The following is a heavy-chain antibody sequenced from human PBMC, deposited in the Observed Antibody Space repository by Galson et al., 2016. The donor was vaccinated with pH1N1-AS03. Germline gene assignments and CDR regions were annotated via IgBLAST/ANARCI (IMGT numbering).Heavy chain of an antibody. J-gene: IGHJ5*02. CDR2: INHSGST. V-gene: IGHV4-34*01. Sequence: ETLSLTCAVYGGSFSGYSCSWIRQPPGKGLEWIGEINHSGSTNYNPSLKSRVTMSVDMAKNLISLNMTSVPAAATAVYYCAGRANWGFAGRQNWFDPWGQGTLVTVSS. D-gene: IGHD7-27*01. CDR1: GGSFSGYS. CDR3: AGRANWGFAGRQNWFDP.